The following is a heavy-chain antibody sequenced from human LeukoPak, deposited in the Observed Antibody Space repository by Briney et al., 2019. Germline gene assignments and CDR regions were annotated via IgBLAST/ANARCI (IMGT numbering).Heavy chain of an antibody. CDR3: XXXXXXXXXXXXXXAHNWFDP. J-gene: IGHJ5*02. Sequence: CXXSGFTFXSYAMHWVRQAPGKGLEWVAVISYDGSNKYYADSVKGRFTISRDNSKNSLYMQMNSLRAEDTALYNXXXXXXXXXXXXXXXAHNWFDPWGQGTLVTVSS. V-gene: IGHV3-30*04. CDR1: GFTFXSYA. CDR2: ISYDGSNK.